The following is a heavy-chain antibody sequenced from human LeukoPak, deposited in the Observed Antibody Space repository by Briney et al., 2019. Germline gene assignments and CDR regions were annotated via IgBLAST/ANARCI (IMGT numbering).Heavy chain of an antibody. V-gene: IGHV4-4*07. Sequence: SETLSLTCTVSGASIISYYWNWIRQPAGKGLEWIGRIYTIGSTNYNPPLKSRVTMSVDTSKNQFSLNLISVTAADTTVYYCARDLTDYYELDYWGEGTLVTVYS. D-gene: IGHD3-22*01. CDR3: ARDLTDYYELDY. CDR2: IYTIGST. J-gene: IGHJ4*02. CDR1: GASIISYY.